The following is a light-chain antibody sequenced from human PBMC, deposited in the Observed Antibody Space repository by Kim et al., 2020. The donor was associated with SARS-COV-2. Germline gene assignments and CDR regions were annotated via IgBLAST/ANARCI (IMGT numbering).Light chain of an antibody. J-gene: IGKJ2*01. V-gene: IGKV3-20*01. CDR3: QQYGSSPMYT. CDR1: QSVSSSY. Sequence: SPGERATRSCRASQSVSSSYLAWYQQNPGQAPRLLIYGASSRATGIPDRFSGSGSGTDFTLTISRLEPEDFAVYYCQQYGSSPMYTFGQGTKLEI. CDR2: GAS.